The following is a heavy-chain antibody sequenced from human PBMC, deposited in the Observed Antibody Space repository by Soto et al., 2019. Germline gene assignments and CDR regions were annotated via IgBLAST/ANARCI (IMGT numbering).Heavy chain of an antibody. CDR1: GYTFTGYY. J-gene: IGHJ4*02. CDR2: INPNSGGT. CDR3: ARGDGVIAAAGTISDY. D-gene: IGHD6-13*01. V-gene: IGHV1-2*04. Sequence: GASVKVSCKASGYTFTGYYMHWVRPAPGQGLEWMGWINPNSGGTNYAQKFQGWVTMTRDTSISTAYMELSRLRSDDTAVYYCARGDGVIAAAGTISDYWGQGTLVTVSS.